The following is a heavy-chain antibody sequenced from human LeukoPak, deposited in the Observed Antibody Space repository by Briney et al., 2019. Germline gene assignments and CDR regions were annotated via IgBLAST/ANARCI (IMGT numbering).Heavy chain of an antibody. CDR3: ARGQVGAEFDY. CDR2: IYYSGST. V-gene: IGHV4-59*01. Sequence: SETLSLTCTVSGGSLSSYYWSWIRQPPGKGLEWIGYIYYSGSTNYNPSLKSRVTISVDTSKNQFSLKLSSVTAADTAVYYCARGQVGAEFDYWGQGTLVTVSS. D-gene: IGHD1-26*01. J-gene: IGHJ4*02. CDR1: GGSLSSYY.